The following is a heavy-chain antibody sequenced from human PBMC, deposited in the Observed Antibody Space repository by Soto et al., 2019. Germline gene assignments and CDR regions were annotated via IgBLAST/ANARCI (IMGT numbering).Heavy chain of an antibody. D-gene: IGHD1-26*01. CDR2: INNRNGNT. CDR1: GHTFITFG. J-gene: IGHJ4*02. V-gene: IGHV1-18*01. Sequence: QVQLVQSGAEVRKPGASVKVSCKASGHTFITFGVSWVRQAPGQGLEWMGWINNRNGNTNYAQKFQGRVTMTRDTSTTTVYMELRSLTSDDTAVYYCARDGNQWDHKYCDSWCQGTLVIVSS. CDR3: ARDGNQWDHKYCDS.